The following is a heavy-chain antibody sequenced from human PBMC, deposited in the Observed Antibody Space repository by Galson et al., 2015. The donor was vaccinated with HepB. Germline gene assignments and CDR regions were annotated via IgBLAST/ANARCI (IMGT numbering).Heavy chain of an antibody. Sequence: SVKVSCRASGGTFSSYAISWVRQAPGQGLEWMGGIIPIFGTANYAQKFQGRVTITADESTSTAYMELSSLRSEDTAVYYCARVNEVTGTTDYYYGMDVWGQGTTVTVSS. D-gene: IGHD1-7*01. J-gene: IGHJ6*02. CDR1: GGTFSSYA. V-gene: IGHV1-69*13. CDR3: ARVNEVTGTTDYYYGMDV. CDR2: IIPIFGTA.